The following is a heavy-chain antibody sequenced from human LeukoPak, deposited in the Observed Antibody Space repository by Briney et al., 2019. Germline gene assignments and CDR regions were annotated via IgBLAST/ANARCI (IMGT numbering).Heavy chain of an antibody. CDR1: GLTFSNAW. CDR2: IKSKTDGGTT. CDR3: TTGPFDYYGSSSYLANGMDV. J-gene: IGHJ6*02. D-gene: IGHD3-10*01. Sequence: GGSLRLSCAASGLTFSNAWMSWVRQAPGKGMGWVGRIKSKTDGGTTDYTAPVKGRFTISRDDSKNTLYLQMNSLKTEDAAVYYCTTGPFDYYGSSSYLANGMDVWGQGTTVTVSS. V-gene: IGHV3-15*01.